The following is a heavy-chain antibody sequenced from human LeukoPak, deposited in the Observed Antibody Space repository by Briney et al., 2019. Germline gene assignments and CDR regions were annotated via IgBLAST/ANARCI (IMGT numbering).Heavy chain of an antibody. CDR3: TRDVRSRYFDL. Sequence: PGGSLRLSCTGTGFSFSSDAMGWVRQAPGKGLEWVSGISGSGGSTYYADSVKGRFTISRDNSKNTLYLQMNSLRAEDTAVYFCTRDVRSRYFDLWGRGTLVTLSS. V-gene: IGHV3-23*01. J-gene: IGHJ2*01. CDR2: ISGSGGST. CDR1: GFSFSSDA.